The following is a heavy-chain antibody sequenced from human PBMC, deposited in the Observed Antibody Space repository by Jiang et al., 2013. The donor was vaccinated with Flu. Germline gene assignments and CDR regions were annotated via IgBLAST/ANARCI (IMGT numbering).Heavy chain of an antibody. J-gene: IGHJ5*02. D-gene: IGHD1-26*01. V-gene: IGHV4-39*01. CDR1: GGSISSSSYY. CDR2: IYYSGST. Sequence: GPGLVKPSETLSLTCTVSGGSISSSSYYWGWIRQPPGKGLEWIGSIYYSGSTYYNPSLKSRVTISVDTSKNQFSLKLSSVTAADTAVYYCARRSEAGATSVWFDPWGQGTLVTVSS. CDR3: ARRSEAGATSVWFDP.